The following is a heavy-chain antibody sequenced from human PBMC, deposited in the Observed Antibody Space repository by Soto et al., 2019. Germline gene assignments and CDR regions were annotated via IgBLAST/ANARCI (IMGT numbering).Heavy chain of an antibody. CDR2: ISYDGSNK. CDR1: GFTFSSYA. J-gene: IGHJ6*02. CDR3: ARSPPGGYHYYYGMDV. V-gene: IGHV3-30*14. D-gene: IGHD3-22*01. Sequence: PGGSLRLSCAASGFTFSSYAMHWVRQAPGKGLEWVAVISYDGSNKYYPGSVKGRFTISRENAKNSLYLQMNSLRAGDTAVYYCARSPPGGYHYYYGMDVWGQGTTVTVSS.